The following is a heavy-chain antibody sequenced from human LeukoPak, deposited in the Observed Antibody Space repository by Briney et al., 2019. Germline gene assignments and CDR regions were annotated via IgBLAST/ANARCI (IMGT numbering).Heavy chain of an antibody. CDR3: ARGPSGYHNT. D-gene: IGHD5-12*01. CDR2: IRYDGSNK. V-gene: IGHV3-30*02. J-gene: IGHJ4*02. Sequence: TGGSLRHSCAASGFTFSSYGTHWVRQAPGKGLEWVAFIRYDGSNKYYADSVKGRFTISRDNSKNTLNLQMNSLRAEDTAVYYCARGPSGYHNTGGQGTLVTVSS. CDR1: GFTFSSYG.